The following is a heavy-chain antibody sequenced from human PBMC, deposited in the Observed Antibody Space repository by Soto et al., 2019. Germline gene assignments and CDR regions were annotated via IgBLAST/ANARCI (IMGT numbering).Heavy chain of an antibody. Sequence: GGSLRLSCAASGFTFSSYAMSWVRQAPGKGLEWVSAISGSGGSTYYADSVKGRFTISRDNSKNTLYLQMNSLRAEDTAVYYCAKDYYDYIWGSYRPSSPETFDIWGQGTMVTVSS. D-gene: IGHD3-16*02. CDR1: GFTFSSYA. J-gene: IGHJ3*02. CDR2: ISGSGGST. CDR3: AKDYYDYIWGSYRPSSPETFDI. V-gene: IGHV3-23*01.